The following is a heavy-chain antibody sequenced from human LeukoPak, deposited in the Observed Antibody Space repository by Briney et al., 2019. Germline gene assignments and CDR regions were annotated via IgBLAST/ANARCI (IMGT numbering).Heavy chain of an antibody. CDR1: GFTFSSYG. CDR2: ISYDGSNK. Sequence: GGSLRLSCAASGFTFSSYGMHWVRQAPGKGLEWVAVISYDGSNKYYADSVKGRFTISRDNSKNTLYLQMNSLRAEDTAVYYCAKDEEYSSGFYYYHYGMDVWGQGTTVTVSS. CDR3: AKDEEYSSGFYYYHYGMDV. V-gene: IGHV3-30*18. D-gene: IGHD6-19*01. J-gene: IGHJ6*02.